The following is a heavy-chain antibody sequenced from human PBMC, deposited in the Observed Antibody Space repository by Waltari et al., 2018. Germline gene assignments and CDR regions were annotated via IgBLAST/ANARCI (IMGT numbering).Heavy chain of an antibody. CDR2: STPEFRRT. CDR3: ALGMTPTNQDVFGF. V-gene: IGHV1-69*10. Sequence: QVQLVQSGAEVKKPGSSVKVSCKASGGSFSTYTISWVRQAPGQGLEYMGGSTPEFRRTHYAEKFQGRVTMTWDTSKRTAYMEVGRLTSGDTAKYFCALGMTPTNQDVFGFWGQGTMVTVSS. CDR1: GGSFSTYT. D-gene: IGHD1-26*01. J-gene: IGHJ3*01.